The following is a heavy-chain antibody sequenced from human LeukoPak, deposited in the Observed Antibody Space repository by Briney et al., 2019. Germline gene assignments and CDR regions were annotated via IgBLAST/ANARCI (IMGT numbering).Heavy chain of an antibody. CDR3: ARGYSSGIDY. CDR2: TYYRSKWYN. J-gene: IGHJ4*02. V-gene: IGHV6-1*01. CDR1: GVSVSSNSAA. Sequence: SQTLSVTCAISGVSVSSNSAAWNWIRQSPSRGLEWLGRTYYRSKWYNDYAVSMRSRVSINPDTSKNQFSLQLDSVTPEDTAVYYCARGYSSGIDYWGQGTLVTVSS. D-gene: IGHD6-19*01.